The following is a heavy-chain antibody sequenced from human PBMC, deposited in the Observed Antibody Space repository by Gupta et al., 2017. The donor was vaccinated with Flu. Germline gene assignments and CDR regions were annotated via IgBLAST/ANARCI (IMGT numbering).Heavy chain of an antibody. Sequence: RQPPGKALEWLALIYWNDEKRYSPSLKSRLAITKDTSKNQVVLTMTNMDPVDTATYYCAHRVRVGQWLPFGYWGQGTLVTVSS. V-gene: IGHV2-5*01. J-gene: IGHJ4*02. CDR2: IYWNDEK. CDR3: AHRVRVGQWLPFGY. D-gene: IGHD6-19*01.